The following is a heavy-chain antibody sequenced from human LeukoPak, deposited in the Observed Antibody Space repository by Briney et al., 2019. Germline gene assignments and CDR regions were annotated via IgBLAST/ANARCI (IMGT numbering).Heavy chain of an antibody. CDR3: ARDLYHSSSWDFDY. CDR2: INPNSGGT. D-gene: IGHD6-13*01. CDR1: GYTFTGYY. Sequence: GASVKVSCKASGYTFTGYYIQWVRQAPGQGLEWMGWINPNSGGTNYAQKFQGRVTMTRDTSISTAYMELSRLRSDDTAGYYCARDLYHSSSWDFDYWGQGTLVTVSS. J-gene: IGHJ4*02. V-gene: IGHV1-2*02.